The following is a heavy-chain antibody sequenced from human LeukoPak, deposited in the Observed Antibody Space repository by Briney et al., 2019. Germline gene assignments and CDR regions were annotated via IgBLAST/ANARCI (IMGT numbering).Heavy chain of an antibody. CDR1: GFTFKDFA. Sequence: PGGSLRLSRAASGFTFKDFAMSWVRQAPGKGLEWVSSIGGSGDITYYADSVKGRFTISRDDSRNTLSLQMNSLRAEDTAVYFCARGWNSISYYFQYWGQGTPVTVSS. CDR2: IGGSGDIT. J-gene: IGHJ4*02. V-gene: IGHV3-23*01. D-gene: IGHD6-13*01. CDR3: ARGWNSISYYFQY.